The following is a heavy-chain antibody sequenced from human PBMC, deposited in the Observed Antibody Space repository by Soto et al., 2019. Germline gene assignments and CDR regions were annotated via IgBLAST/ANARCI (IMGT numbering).Heavy chain of an antibody. D-gene: IGHD6-13*01. Sequence: SETLSLTCAVSGYSISSSNWWGWIRQPPGKGLEWIGYIYYSGSTYYNPSLKSRFTISRDNAENSLYLQMNSLRPEDTAVYYCAKGGSAALIAPSGRDNWFDPWGQGTQVTVSS. CDR3: AKGGSAALIAPSGRDNWFDP. CDR2: IYYSGST. J-gene: IGHJ5*02. CDR1: GYSISSSNW. V-gene: IGHV4-28*03.